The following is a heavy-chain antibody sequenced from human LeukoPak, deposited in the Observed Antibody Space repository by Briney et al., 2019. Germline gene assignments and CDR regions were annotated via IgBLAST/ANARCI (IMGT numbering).Heavy chain of an antibody. CDR3: AREVVRGVILP. D-gene: IGHD3-10*01. J-gene: IGHJ5*02. CDR1: GYTFTSYA. Sequence: ASVTVSCKASGYTFTSYAMHWVRQAPGQRLEWMGWINAGNGNTKYSQKFQGRVTITRDTSASTAYMELSSLRSEDTAVYYCAREVVRGVILPWGQGTLVTVSS. CDR2: INAGNGNT. V-gene: IGHV1-3*01.